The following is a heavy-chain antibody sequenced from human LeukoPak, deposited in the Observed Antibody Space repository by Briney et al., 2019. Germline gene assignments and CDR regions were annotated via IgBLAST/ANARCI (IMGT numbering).Heavy chain of an antibody. CDR1: GGSISAYY. J-gene: IGHJ4*02. D-gene: IGHD2-15*01. CDR2: IYYSGST. V-gene: IGHV4-59*08. Sequence: PSETLSLTCIVSGGSISAYYWSWIRQPPGSGLEWIAYIYYSGSTSYNPSLKSRVAISVDTSNNEVSLKLSSVTAADTAVYYCARHGYCGGGSCYWDYWGQGTLVTVSS. CDR3: ARHGYCGGGSCYWDY.